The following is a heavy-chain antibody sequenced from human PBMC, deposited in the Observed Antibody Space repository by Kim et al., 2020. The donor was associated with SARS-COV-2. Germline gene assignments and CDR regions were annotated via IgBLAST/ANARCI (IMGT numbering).Heavy chain of an antibody. V-gene: IGHV4-34*01. D-gene: IGHD3-22*01. J-gene: IGHJ6*03. CDR2: INHSGST. Sequence: SETLSLTCAVYGGSFSGYYWSWIRQPPGKGLEWIGEINHSGSTNYTPSLKSRVTISVDTSKNQFSLKLSSVTAADTAVYYCARTNPRYYDPSHWYYSYMDVWGKGTTVTVSS. CDR1: GGSFSGYY. CDR3: ARTNPRYYDPSHWYYSYMDV.